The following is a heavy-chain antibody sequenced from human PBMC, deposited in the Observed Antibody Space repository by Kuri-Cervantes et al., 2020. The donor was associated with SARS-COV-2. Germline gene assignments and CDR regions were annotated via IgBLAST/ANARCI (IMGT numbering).Heavy chain of an antibody. CDR2: INWNGGST. J-gene: IGHJ2*01. CDR3: ARGALWIAAAGRSWYFDL. CDR1: GFTFDDYG. Sequence: GESLKISCAASGFTFDDYGMSWVRQAPGKGLEWVSGINWNGGSTGYADSVKGRFTISRDNAKNSLYLQMNSLRAEDTALYHCARGALWIAAAGRSWYFDLWGRGTPVTVSS. D-gene: IGHD6-13*01. V-gene: IGHV3-20*01.